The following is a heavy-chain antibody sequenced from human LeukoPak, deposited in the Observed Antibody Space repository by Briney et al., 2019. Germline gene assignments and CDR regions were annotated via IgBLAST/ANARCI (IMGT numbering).Heavy chain of an antibody. V-gene: IGHV4-30-2*01. J-gene: IGHJ2*01. CDR2: IYHSGST. CDR3: ARDPGGEKRWLQQKYWYFDL. D-gene: IGHD5-24*01. CDR1: GGSISSGGYY. Sequence: SQTLSLTCTVSGGSISSGGYYWSWIRQPPGKGPEWIGYIYHSGSTYYNPSLKSRVTISVDRSKNQFSLKLSSVTAADTAVYYCARDPGGEKRWLQQKYWYFDLWGRGTLVTVSS.